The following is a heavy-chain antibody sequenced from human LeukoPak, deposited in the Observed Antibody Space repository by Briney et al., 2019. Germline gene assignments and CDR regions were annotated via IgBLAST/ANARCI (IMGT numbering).Heavy chain of an antibody. J-gene: IGHJ4*02. Sequence: GGSLRLSCAASGFTFSSYAMSWVRQAPGKGLEWDSAISGSGGSTYYADSVKGRFTISRDNSKNTLYLQMNSQRAEDTAVYYCAILHDFWSGYLDYWGQGTLVTVSS. CDR1: GFTFSSYA. CDR2: ISGSGGST. CDR3: AILHDFWSGYLDY. D-gene: IGHD3-3*01. V-gene: IGHV3-23*01.